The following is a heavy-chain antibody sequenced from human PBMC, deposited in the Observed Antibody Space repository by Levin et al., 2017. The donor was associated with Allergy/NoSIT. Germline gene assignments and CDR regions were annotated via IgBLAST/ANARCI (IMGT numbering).Heavy chain of an antibody. J-gene: IGHJ5*02. CDR2: ICLCGRSI. Sequence: GESLKISCAASGFNFSNYEMNWVRQAPGKGLEWVSYICLCGRSIYYANSVKGRFSLSRDNARNSLYLQLNSLRAEDTAVYYCARLAYYYASGSFSGWFDPWGQGTLVTVSS. CDR1: GFNFSNYE. D-gene: IGHD3-10*01. V-gene: IGHV3-48*03. CDR3: ARLAYYYASGSFSGWFDP.